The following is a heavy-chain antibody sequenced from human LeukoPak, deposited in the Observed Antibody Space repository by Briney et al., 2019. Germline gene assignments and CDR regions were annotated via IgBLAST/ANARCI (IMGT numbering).Heavy chain of an antibody. CDR2: IYTSGST. V-gene: IGHV4-4*07. CDR3: ARGKMATLTTEGFDY. D-gene: IGHD5-24*01. Sequence: SETLSLTCTVSGGSISSYYWSWIRQPAGKGLEWIGRIYTSGSTNYNPSLKSRVTMSVDTSKNQFSLKLSSVTAADTAVYYCARGKMATLTTEGFDYWGQGTLVTVSS. CDR1: GGSISSYY. J-gene: IGHJ4*02.